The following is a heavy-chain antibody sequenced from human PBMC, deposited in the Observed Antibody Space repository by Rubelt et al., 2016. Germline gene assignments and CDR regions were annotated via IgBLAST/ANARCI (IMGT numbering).Heavy chain of an antibody. D-gene: IGHD7-27*01. CDR2: FTAYNGDK. CDR1: GYTFTDYG. Sequence: QVQLVQSGTEVKKPGASVKVSCKTSGYTFTDYGISWVRQAPGQGLEWVGWFTAYNGDKHYAQKLRGRVTITTDTSTNTAYMGLGSLRSDDTAVYYCARGWGDYWGQGTLVTVSS. J-gene: IGHJ4*02. V-gene: IGHV1-18*01. CDR3: ARGWGDY.